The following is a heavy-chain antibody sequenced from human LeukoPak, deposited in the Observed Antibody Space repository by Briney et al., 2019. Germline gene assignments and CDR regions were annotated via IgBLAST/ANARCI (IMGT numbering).Heavy chain of an antibody. Sequence: GGSLRRSCVASGFTFSKYAMSWVREAPGKGLEWVSVVRAGGETTYADSVKGRFTISRDNSKNTVYLQMNSLRAEDTAVYYCARDPGNSAGTFDYWGQGTLVTVSS. CDR3: ARDPGNSAGTFDY. V-gene: IGHV3-23*01. CDR1: GFTFSKYA. J-gene: IGHJ4*02. D-gene: IGHD2/OR15-2a*01. CDR2: VRAGGETT.